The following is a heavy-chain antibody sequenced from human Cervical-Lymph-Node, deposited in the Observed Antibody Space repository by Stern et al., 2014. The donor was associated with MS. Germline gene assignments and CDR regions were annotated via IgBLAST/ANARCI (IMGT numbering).Heavy chain of an antibody. D-gene: IGHD4-23*01. CDR1: GFTFSSYS. Sequence: VQLVESGGGLVKPGGSLRLSCAASGFTFSSYSMNWVRQAPGKGLEWVASISSGGSYIYYADSLKGRFTISRDNAQNSLYLQMNSLRAEDTAVYYCARGRGGNYRYYFDYWGQGTLVTVSS. J-gene: IGHJ4*02. V-gene: IGHV3-21*01. CDR3: ARGRGGNYRYYFDY. CDR2: ISSGGSYI.